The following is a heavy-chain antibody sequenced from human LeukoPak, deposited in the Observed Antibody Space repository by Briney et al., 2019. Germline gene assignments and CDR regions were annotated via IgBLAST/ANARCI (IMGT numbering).Heavy chain of an antibody. V-gene: IGHV3-7*01. CDR2: IKQDGSEK. CDR1: GFTFSSYS. CDR3: ASYVRWLQYGYYFDY. D-gene: IGHD5-24*01. Sequence: GGSLRLSCAASGFTFSSYSMSWVRQAPGKGLEWVANIKQDGSEKYYVDSVKGRFTISRDNAKNSLYLQMNSLRAEDTAVYYCASYVRWLQYGYYFDYWGQGTLVTVSS. J-gene: IGHJ4*02.